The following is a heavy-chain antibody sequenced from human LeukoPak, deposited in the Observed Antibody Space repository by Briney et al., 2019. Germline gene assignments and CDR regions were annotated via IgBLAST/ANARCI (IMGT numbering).Heavy chain of an antibody. Sequence: SETLSLTCTVSGGSISSYYWSWIRQPPGKGLEWIGYIYYSGSTNYNPSLKSRVTISVDTSKNQFSLKLSSVTAADTAVYYCARAKEMATIGGIDYWGQGTLVTVSS. CDR3: ARAKEMATIGGIDY. D-gene: IGHD5-24*01. J-gene: IGHJ4*02. CDR1: GGSISSYY. V-gene: IGHV4-59*08. CDR2: IYYSGST.